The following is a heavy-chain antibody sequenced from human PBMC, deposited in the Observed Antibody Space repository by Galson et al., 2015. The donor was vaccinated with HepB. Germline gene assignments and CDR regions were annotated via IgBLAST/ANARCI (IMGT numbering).Heavy chain of an antibody. Sequence: QSGAEVKKPGDSLKISCKTSGFDFPTHWIAWVRQRPGKGLEWMGIIFPGDSDSIYSPSFEGQVTMSVDKSISTAYLHWGSLKASDTAVYYCARPQPTVVSPADTLDAWGQGTMVIVSS. CDR2: IFPGDSDS. CDR1: GFDFPTHW. J-gene: IGHJ3*01. V-gene: IGHV5-51*03. D-gene: IGHD3-22*01. CDR3: ARPQPTVVSPADTLDA.